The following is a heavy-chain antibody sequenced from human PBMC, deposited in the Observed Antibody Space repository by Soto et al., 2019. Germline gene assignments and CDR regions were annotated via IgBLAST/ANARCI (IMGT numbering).Heavy chain of an antibody. Sequence: SGPKLVNTTQALTLTCTFSRFSLSTSGVGVGWIRQPPGKALERLAPIYWDANKRYRPSLKSRHTSTKDTSKNQVVLTKTNMDPVDTATYYCAHLITVTTANYYYYGMDVWGQGTTVTVSS. D-gene: IGHD4-17*01. CDR2: IYWDANK. CDR1: RFSLSTSGVG. J-gene: IGHJ6*02. CDR3: AHLITVTTANYYYYGMDV. V-gene: IGHV2-5*02.